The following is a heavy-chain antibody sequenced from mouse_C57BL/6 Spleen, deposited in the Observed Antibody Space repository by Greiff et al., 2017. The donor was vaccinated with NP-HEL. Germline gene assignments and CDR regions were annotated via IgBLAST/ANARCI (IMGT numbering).Heavy chain of an antibody. CDR1: GFSLTSYG. CDR3: ARPQLGRGNYAMDY. Sequence: VQLQQSGPGLVAPSQSLSITCTVSGFSLTSYGVHWVRQPPGKGLEWLVVIWSDGSTTYTSAPKSRLSIRKDNSKSQVYLKMNSLQTDDTAMYYCARPQLGRGNYAMDYWGQGTSVTVSS. CDR2: IWSDGST. D-gene: IGHD4-1*02. J-gene: IGHJ4*01. V-gene: IGHV2-6*03.